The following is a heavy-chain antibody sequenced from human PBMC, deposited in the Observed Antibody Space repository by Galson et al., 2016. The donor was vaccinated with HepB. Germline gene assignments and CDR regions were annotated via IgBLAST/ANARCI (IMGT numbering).Heavy chain of an antibody. CDR2: ISHDGSTA. V-gene: IGHV3-30*18. D-gene: IGHD6-19*01. CDR3: AKPYSGVAGGLYFFDS. CDR1: GFSFSDFG. Sequence: SLRLSCAGSGFSFSDFGMHWVRQPPGKGLEWVALISHDGSTAYYADSVKGRFTVSRVNSQNTLYLQMDSLKPEDTAVYYCAKPYSGVAGGLYFFDSWGQGALVTVSS. J-gene: IGHJ4*02.